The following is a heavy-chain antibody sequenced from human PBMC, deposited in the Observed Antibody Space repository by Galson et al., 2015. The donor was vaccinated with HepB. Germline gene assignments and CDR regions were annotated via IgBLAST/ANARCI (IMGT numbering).Heavy chain of an antibody. D-gene: IGHD3-22*01. CDR1: GYTLTDLS. CDR3: ATDRPYYDSSGEY. J-gene: IGHJ4*02. V-gene: IGHV1-24*01. Sequence: SVKVSCKVSGYTLTDLSMHWVRQAPGTGLEWMGGFDPEDGETIYAQKFQGRVTMTEDTSTDTAYMELSSLRSEDTAVYYCATDRPYYDSSGEYWGQGTLVTVSS. CDR2: FDPEDGET.